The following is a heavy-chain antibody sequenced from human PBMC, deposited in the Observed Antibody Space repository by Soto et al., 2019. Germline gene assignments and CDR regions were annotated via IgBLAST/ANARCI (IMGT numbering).Heavy chain of an antibody. V-gene: IGHV4-59*01. CDR3: AREWQQPLSHFAY. J-gene: IGHJ4*02. Sequence: PSGTLSLTCTVSGGSISSYYWSWIRQPPGKGLEWIGYIYYSGSTNYNPSLKSRVTISVDTSKNQFSLKLSSVTAADTAVYYCAREWQQPLSHFAYWGKGTLVTVSP. CDR1: GGSISSYY. CDR2: IYYSGST. D-gene: IGHD6-13*01.